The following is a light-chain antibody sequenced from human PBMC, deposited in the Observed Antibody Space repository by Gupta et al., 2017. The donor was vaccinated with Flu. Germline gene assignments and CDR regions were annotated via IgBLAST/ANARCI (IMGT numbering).Light chain of an antibody. CDR3: QQYGTTPYT. V-gene: IGKV3-20*01. J-gene: IGKJ2*01. CDR2: GAS. CDR1: QTITSNY. Sequence: EILLTQSPGTLSMSPGEKVTLSCRASQTITSNYLAWFQQRGGQAPRLLIYGASNRAADIPDRFSGSGSGTDFTFTISRLEPEDCAVYYCQQYGTTPYTFGQGTSLEI.